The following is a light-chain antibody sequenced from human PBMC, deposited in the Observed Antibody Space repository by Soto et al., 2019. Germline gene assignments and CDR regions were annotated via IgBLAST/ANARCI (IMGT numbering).Light chain of an antibody. V-gene: IGLV2-11*01. J-gene: IGLJ2*01. CDR3: AAWDDSLNGPV. CDR2: DVS. CDR1: RSDVGGYNY. Sequence: QSALTQPRSVSGSPGQSVTISCTGSRSDVGGYNYVSWYQQHPGKPPKLMIYDVSKRPSGVPDRFSGSRSGTSASLAISGLQSEDEADYYCAAWDDSLNGPVFGGGTKLTVL.